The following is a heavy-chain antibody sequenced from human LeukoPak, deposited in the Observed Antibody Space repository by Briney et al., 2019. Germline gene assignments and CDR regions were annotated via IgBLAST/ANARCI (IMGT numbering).Heavy chain of an antibody. D-gene: IGHD3-10*01. Sequence: ASVKVSCKASGYTFTSYGISWVRQAPGQGLEWMGWISGYNGKTNYAQKLQGRVTMTTDTSTSTAYMELRSLRSDDTAVYYCARDYRDVLLWFGELSKWGQGTLVTVSS. CDR1: GYTFTSYG. J-gene: IGHJ4*02. V-gene: IGHV1-18*01. CDR3: ARDYRDVLLWFGELSK. CDR2: ISGYNGKT.